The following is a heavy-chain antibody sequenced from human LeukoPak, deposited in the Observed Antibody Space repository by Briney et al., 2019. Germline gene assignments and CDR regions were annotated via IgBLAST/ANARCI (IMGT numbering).Heavy chain of an antibody. CDR3: ARDLPTQHYFDY. V-gene: IGHV1-69*04. D-gene: IGHD4-17*01. CDR2: IIPILGIA. Sequence: SVKVSCKASGGTFSSYAISWVRQAPGQGLGWMGRIIPILGIANYAQKFQGRVTITADKSTSTAYMELSSLRSEDTAVYYCARDLPTQHYFDYWGQGTLVTVSS. J-gene: IGHJ4*02. CDR1: GGTFSSYA.